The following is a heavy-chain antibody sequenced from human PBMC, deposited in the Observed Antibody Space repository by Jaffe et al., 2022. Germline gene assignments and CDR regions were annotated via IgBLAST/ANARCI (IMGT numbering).Heavy chain of an antibody. CDR3: AKAYYDFWSGLLRALNYFDY. D-gene: IGHD3-3*01. CDR1: GFTFSSYA. V-gene: IGHV3-23*01. CDR2: ISGSGGST. Sequence: EVQLLESGGGLVQPGGSLRLSCAASGFTFSSYAMSWVRQAPGKGLEWVSAISGSGGSTYYADSVKGRFTISRDNSKNTLYLQMNSLRAEDTAVYYCAKAYYDFWSGLLRALNYFDYWGQGTLVTVSS. J-gene: IGHJ4*02.